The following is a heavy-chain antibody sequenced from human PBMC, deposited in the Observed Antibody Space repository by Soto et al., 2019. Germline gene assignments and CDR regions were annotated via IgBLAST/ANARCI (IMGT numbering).Heavy chain of an antibody. D-gene: IGHD6-19*01. CDR3: ARWAVRRAVAGNWFDP. Sequence: ASVKFCCKASGGTFSSYAISWVRQAPGQGLEWMGGIIPIFGTANYAQKFQGRVTITADESTSTAYMELSSLRSEDTAVYYCARWAVRRAVAGNWFDPWGQGTLVTVSS. J-gene: IGHJ5*02. V-gene: IGHV1-69*01. CDR1: GGTFSSYA. CDR2: IIPIFGTA.